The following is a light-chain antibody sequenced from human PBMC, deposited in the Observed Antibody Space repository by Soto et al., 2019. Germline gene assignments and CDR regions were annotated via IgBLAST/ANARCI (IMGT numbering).Light chain of an antibody. CDR1: QSVSSN. V-gene: IGKV3-15*01. CDR2: GAS. CDR3: QQYNNWPPGGIT. J-gene: IGKJ3*01. Sequence: EIVMTQSPATLSVSPGERATLSCRASQSVSSNLAWYQQKPGQAPRLLIYGASTRATGIPARFSGSGSGTEFTLTISSLQSEDFAVYCCQQYNNWPPGGITFGPGTKVDIK.